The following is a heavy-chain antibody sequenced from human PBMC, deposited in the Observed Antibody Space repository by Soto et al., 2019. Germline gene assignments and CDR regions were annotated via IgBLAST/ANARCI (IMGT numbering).Heavy chain of an antibody. D-gene: IGHD6-19*01. CDR2: VYYTGST. CDR1: GGSISGSY. J-gene: IGHJ4*02. CDR3: ARSVAVPGAHIDY. V-gene: IGHV4-59*01. Sequence: RSLTCSVSGGSISGSYWSWIRQSPGKGLEWLGYVYYTGSTNYSPSLRSRVSISVDTSKNEFSLRLSSVTAADTAVYFCARSVAVPGAHIDYWGQRTQVTVSS.